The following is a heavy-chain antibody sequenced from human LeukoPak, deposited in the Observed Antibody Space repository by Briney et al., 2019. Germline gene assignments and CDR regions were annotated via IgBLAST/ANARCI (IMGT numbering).Heavy chain of an antibody. Sequence: SETLSLTCTVSGGSISSGGYYWSWIRQHPGMGLGWIGYIYYSGSTYYNPSLKSRVTISVDTSKNQFSLKLSSVTAADTAVYYCASALNGAMVRGRYYYYYGMDVWGKGTTVTVSS. D-gene: IGHD3-10*01. CDR3: ASALNGAMVRGRYYYYYGMDV. CDR2: IYYSGST. CDR1: GGSISSGGYY. J-gene: IGHJ6*04. V-gene: IGHV4-31*03.